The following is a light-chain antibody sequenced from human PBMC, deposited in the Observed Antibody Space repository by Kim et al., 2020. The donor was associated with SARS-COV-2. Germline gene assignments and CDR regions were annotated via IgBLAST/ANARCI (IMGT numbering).Light chain of an antibody. J-gene: IGKJ4*01. CDR2: GAS. CDR3: QQYGSSSLT. CDR1: QSVSSSY. V-gene: IGKV3-20*01. Sequence: SPGKRATRSCRASQSVSSSYLAWYQQKPGQAPRLLIYGASSRATGIPDRFSGSGSGTDFTLTISRLEPEDFAVYYCQQYGSSSLTFGGGTKVDIK.